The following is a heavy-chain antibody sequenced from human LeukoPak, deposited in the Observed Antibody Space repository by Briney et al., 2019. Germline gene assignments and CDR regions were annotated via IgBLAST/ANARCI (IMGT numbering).Heavy chain of an antibody. D-gene: IGHD1-26*01. CDR3: ARGVGAGGFDL. V-gene: IGHV4-61*02. Sequence: SETLSLTCTVSGGSISSGSYYWSWLRQPAGKGLEWIGRIYTSGSTNYNPSLKSRVTISVDTSKNQFSLKLSSVTAADTAVYYCARGVGAGGFDLWGRGTLVTVSS. CDR1: GGSISSGSYY. CDR2: IYTSGST. J-gene: IGHJ2*01.